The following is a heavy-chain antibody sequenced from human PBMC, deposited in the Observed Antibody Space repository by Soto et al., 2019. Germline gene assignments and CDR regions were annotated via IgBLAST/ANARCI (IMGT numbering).Heavy chain of an antibody. Sequence: SVSGYSLSSSDYYWAWIRQSPGKGLEWIGSMFYSGLTYYNPSLKSRVTLSVDTSKNQFSVRLNSVTAADTAVYYCAPLSVSLSGPYGIHVWGQGTTVTVS. CDR1: GYSLSSSDYY. V-gene: IGHV4-39*01. D-gene: IGHD2-15*01. CDR3: APLSVSLSGPYGIHV. CDR2: MFYSGLT. J-gene: IGHJ6*02.